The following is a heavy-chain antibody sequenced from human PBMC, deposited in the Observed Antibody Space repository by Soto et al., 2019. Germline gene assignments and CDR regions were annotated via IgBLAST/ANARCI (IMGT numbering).Heavy chain of an antibody. CDR1: GGSINSDEYY. V-gene: IGHV4-30-4*01. CDR2: VYYTGST. D-gene: IGHD4-4*01. CDR3: ARDRSNSPDLFDS. Sequence: QVQLQESGPGLVKPSQTLSLTCSVSGGSINSDEYYWSWIRQPPGGGLEWIGHVYYTGSTSYSPSLTSRLTISVDTSKNQFSLRLTSVSAADAAVYYCARDRSNSPDLFDSWGQGTLVAVSS. J-gene: IGHJ4*02.